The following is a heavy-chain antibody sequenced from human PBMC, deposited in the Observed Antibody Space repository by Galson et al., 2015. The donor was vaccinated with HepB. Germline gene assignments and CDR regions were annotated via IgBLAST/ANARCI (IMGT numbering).Heavy chain of an antibody. CDR2: INAGNGNT. CDR1: GYTFTSYA. J-gene: IGHJ1*01. CDR3: ARDPGSAEISYSSSWDIYFQH. Sequence: SVKVSCKASGYTFTSYAMHWVRQAPGQRLEWMGWINAGNGNTKYSQKFQGRVTITRDTSASTAYMELSSLRSEDTAVYYCARDPGSAEISYSSSWDIYFQHWGQGTLVTVSS. D-gene: IGHD6-13*01. V-gene: IGHV1-3*01.